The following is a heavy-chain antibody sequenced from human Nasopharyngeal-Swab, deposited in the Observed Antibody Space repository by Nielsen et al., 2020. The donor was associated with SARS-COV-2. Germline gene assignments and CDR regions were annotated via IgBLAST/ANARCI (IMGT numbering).Heavy chain of an antibody. V-gene: IGHV1-18*01. CDR1: GYTFTSYG. J-gene: IGHJ5*02. Sequence: ASVKVSCKASGYTFTSYGISWVRQAPGQGLERMGWISAYNGNTNYAQKLQGRVTMTTDTSTSTAYMELRSLRSDDTAVYYCARDLSSGWYVGTQNWFDPWGQGTLVTVSS. CDR2: ISAYNGNT. D-gene: IGHD6-19*01. CDR3: ARDLSSGWYVGTQNWFDP.